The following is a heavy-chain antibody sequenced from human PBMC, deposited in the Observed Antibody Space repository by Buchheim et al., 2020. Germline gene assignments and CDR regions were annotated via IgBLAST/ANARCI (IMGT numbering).Heavy chain of an antibody. CDR3: ARELVVASAEYFDY. CDR2: IKEDGREK. V-gene: IGHV3-7*01. Sequence: EVQLVESGGGLVQPGRSLRLSCAASGFTFNNFWMSWVRQAPGKGPEWVANIKEDGREKYYPDSVRGRFTISRDNTKNSLYLQMNSLRAEDTAVYYCARELVVASAEYFDYWGLGTL. D-gene: IGHD2-8*02. J-gene: IGHJ4*02. CDR1: GFTFNNFW.